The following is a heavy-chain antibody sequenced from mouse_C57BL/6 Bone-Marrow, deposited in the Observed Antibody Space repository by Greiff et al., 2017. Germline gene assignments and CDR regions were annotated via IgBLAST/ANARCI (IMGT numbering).Heavy chain of an antibody. CDR3: ARVYYGYYYAIDY. CDR1: GYTFTSYW. J-gene: IGHJ4*01. Sequence: VQLQQPGAELVKPGASVTLSCKASGYTFTSYWMHWVKQRPGQGLEWIGMIHPNSGSTNYNEKFKGKATLTADKSSSTAYMELRSLTSEDSAVYFCARVYYGYYYAIDYRGQGTSVTVSS. D-gene: IGHD1-1*01. V-gene: IGHV1-64*01. CDR2: IHPNSGST.